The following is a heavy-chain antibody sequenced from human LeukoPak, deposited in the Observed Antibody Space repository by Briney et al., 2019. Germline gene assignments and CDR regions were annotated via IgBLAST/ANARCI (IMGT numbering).Heavy chain of an antibody. CDR3: ARGGHVDY. CDR2: ISPSSSSM. Sequence: GGSLRLSCAASGFTFRSCSMNWVRQAPGKGLEWVSSISPSSSSMNYADSLKGRFTISRDNAKNSLCLQMNSLRAEDTAVYYCARGGHVDYCGQGTLVTVSS. V-gene: IGHV3-21*01. D-gene: IGHD3-16*01. CDR1: GFTFRSCS. J-gene: IGHJ4*02.